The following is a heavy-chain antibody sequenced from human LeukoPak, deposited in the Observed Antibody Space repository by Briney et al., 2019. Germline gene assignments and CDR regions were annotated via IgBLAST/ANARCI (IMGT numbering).Heavy chain of an antibody. CDR1: GFTFSSYS. CDR3: ARMEIFFHP. V-gene: IGHV3-48*04. Sequence: GGSLRLSCAASGFTFSSYSMNWVRLAPGKGLEWVSYISSSSSTIYYADSVKGRFTISRDNAKNSLYLQMNSQRAEDTAVYYCARMEIFFHPWGQGTLVTVSS. J-gene: IGHJ5*02. D-gene: IGHD2/OR15-2a*01. CDR2: ISSSSSTI.